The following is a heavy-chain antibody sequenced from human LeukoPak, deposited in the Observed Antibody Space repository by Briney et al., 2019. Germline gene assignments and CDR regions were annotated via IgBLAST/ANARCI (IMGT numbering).Heavy chain of an antibody. V-gene: IGHV1-69*01. D-gene: IGHD5-12*01. CDR3: ARWAHSGYDL. CDR2: IIPIFGTA. J-gene: IGHJ5*02. CDR1: GDNLSNFA. Sequence: ASVKVSCQVSGDNLSNFAVSWVRQAPGQGLEWMGGIIPIFGTANYAQKFQGRVTITADESTSTAYMELSSLRSEDTAVYYCARWAHSGYDLWGQGTLVTVSS.